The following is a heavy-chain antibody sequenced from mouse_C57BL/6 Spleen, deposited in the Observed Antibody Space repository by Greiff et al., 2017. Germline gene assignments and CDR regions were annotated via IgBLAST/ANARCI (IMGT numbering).Heavy chain of an antibody. D-gene: IGHD2-4*01. CDR3: VIYYDYDGDAMDY. CDR2: IDPSDSYT. CDR1: GYTFTSYW. Sequence: VQLQQPGAELVMPGASVKLSCKASGYTFTSYWMHWVKQRPGQGLEWIGEIDPSDSYTNYNQKFKGKSTLTVDKSSSTAYMQLSSLTSEDSAVYYCVIYYDYDGDAMDYWGQGTSVTVSS. J-gene: IGHJ4*01. V-gene: IGHV1-69*01.